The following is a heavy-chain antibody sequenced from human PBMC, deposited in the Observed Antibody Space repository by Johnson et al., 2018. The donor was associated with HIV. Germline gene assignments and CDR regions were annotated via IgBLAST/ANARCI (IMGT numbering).Heavy chain of an antibody. J-gene: IGHJ3*02. V-gene: IGHV3-66*01. D-gene: IGHD6-25*01. Sequence: VQLVESGGGLVQPGGSLRLSCAVSGYSVTGYNMNWVRQAPVKGLEWVSIIYSGGSTYYADSVKGRFTISRDNSKNTLYLQMNSLRAEDTAVYYCAKDSATDPFDIWGQGTMVTVSS. CDR3: AKDSATDPFDI. CDR1: GYSVTGYN. CDR2: IYSGGST.